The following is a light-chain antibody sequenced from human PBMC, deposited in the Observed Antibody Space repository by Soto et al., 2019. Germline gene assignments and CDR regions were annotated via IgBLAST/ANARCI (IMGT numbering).Light chain of an antibody. CDR3: CAYAGSSTFV. CDR1: SSDIGNYNL. CDR2: EGS. V-gene: IGLV2-23*01. J-gene: IGLJ1*01. Sequence: QSALTQPASVSGSPGQSITISCTGTSSDIGNYNLVSWYQQHPGKAPKVIIYEGSKRPSGVSNRFSGSKSGNTASPTISGLQADDEAEYYCCAYAGSSTFVFGTGTKLTVL.